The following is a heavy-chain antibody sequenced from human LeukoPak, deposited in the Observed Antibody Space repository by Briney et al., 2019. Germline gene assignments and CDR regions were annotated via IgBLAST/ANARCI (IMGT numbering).Heavy chain of an antibody. CDR2: ISGSGGST. D-gene: IGHD4-17*01. J-gene: IGHJ5*02. Sequence: GGSLRLSCAASGFTFSSYAMSWVRQAPGKGLEWVSAISGSGGSTYYADSVKGRFTISRDNSKNTLYLQMNSLRAEDTAVCYCARGYGDYEGWFDPWGQGTLVTVSS. CDR1: GFTFSSYA. V-gene: IGHV3-23*01. CDR3: ARGYGDYEGWFDP.